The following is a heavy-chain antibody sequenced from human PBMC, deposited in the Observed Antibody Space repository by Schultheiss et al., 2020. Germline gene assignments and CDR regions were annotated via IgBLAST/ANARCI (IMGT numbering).Heavy chain of an antibody. V-gene: IGHV4-61*01. CDR3: ARGHDYGGSFDY. Sequence: SGPTLVKPTETLTLTCTVSGFSLSNARMGVSWIRQPPGKGLEWIGYMYYRGSTNYNPSLESRVTISVDTSKNQFSLKLSSVTAADTAVYYCARGHDYGGSFDYWGQGTLVTVSS. D-gene: IGHD4-23*01. J-gene: IGHJ4*02. CDR1: GFSLSNARMG. CDR2: MYYRGST.